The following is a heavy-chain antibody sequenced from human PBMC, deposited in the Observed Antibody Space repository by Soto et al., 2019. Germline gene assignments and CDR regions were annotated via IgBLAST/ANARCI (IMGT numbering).Heavy chain of an antibody. CDR2: IMPIFGTA. D-gene: IGHD3-22*01. CDR1: GGTFSSYA. V-gene: IGHV1-69*01. Sequence: QVQLVQSGAEVNKTGSSVKVSCKASGGTFSSYAISWVRQAPGQGLEWMGGIMPIFGTANYAQKFQGRVTITADESTSTAYMELSSPRSEDTAVYYCARAPMIVRPVGGMDVWGQGTTVTVSS. CDR3: ARAPMIVRPVGGMDV. J-gene: IGHJ6*02.